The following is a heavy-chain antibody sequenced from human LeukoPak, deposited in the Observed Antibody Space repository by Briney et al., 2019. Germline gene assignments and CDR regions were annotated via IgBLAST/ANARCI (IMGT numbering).Heavy chain of an antibody. CDR2: INSDGSST. Sequence: PGGSLRLSCAASGFTLSSYWMHWVRQAPGKGLVWVSRINSDGSSTSYADSVKGRFTISRDNAKNSLYLQMNSLGAADTAVYYCARGSCTNGVCYFGFARRFDYWGQGTLVTVSS. CDR1: GFTLSSYW. D-gene: IGHD2-8*01. J-gene: IGHJ4*02. CDR3: ARGSCTNGVCYFGFARRFDY. V-gene: IGHV3-74*01.